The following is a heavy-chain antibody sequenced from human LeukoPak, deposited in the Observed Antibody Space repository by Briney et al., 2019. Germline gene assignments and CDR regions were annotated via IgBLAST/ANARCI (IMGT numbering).Heavy chain of an antibody. J-gene: IGHJ4*02. V-gene: IGHV4-59*08. CDR1: GGSISSYY. CDR2: IYYSGST. D-gene: IGHD6-19*01. CDR3: ARSYSSGPIDY. Sequence: SETLSLTCTVSGGSISSYYWSWIRQPPGTGLEWIGYIYYSGSTNDNPSLTSRVTISVDTSKNQYSLKLSSVTASAPAVYYCARSYSSGPIDYWGQGTLVTVSS.